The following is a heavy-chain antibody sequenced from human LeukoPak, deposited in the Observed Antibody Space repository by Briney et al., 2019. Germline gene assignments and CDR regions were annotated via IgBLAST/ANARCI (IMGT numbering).Heavy chain of an antibody. CDR2: IKSKTDGGTT. D-gene: IGHD3-22*01. V-gene: IGHV3-15*01. CDR1: GFTFSNAW. Sequence: GGSLRLSCAASGFTFSNAWMSWVRQAPGKGLEWVGRIKSKTDGGTTDYAAPVKGRFTISRDNSKNTLYLQMNSLRAEDTAVYYCAKEYEEDYYDSSGYRWFDYWGQGTLVTVSS. J-gene: IGHJ4*02. CDR3: AKEYEEDYYDSSGYRWFDY.